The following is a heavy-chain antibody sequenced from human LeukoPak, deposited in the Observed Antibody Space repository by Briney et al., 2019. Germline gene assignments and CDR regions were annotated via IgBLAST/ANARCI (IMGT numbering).Heavy chain of an antibody. Sequence: SETLSLTCTVSGGSISTYYWTWIRQPAGKGLEWIGRIYTSGSTNYNPSLASRVTMSVDTSKNQLSLKLSAVTAADTAVYYCARGSTYSSKWYSGYYYYMDVWGKGTTVTISS. V-gene: IGHV4-4*07. D-gene: IGHD6-13*01. J-gene: IGHJ6*03. CDR3: ARGSTYSSKWYSGYYYYMDV. CDR1: GGSISTYY. CDR2: IYTSGST.